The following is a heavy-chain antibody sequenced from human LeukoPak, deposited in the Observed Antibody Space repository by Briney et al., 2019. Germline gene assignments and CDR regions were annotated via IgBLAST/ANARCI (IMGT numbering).Heavy chain of an antibody. D-gene: IGHD4-17*01. V-gene: IGHV1-18*01. CDR1: GYSFSIYG. CDR3: ARCGAAVTTHFSH. CDR2: ISASDGTT. Sequence: AASVKVSCKASGYSFSIYGITWARQAPGQGLGYLGWISASDGTTNYAQKVQDRVTMTTDTSTSTAYLELRSLRSEDTAVYYCARCGAAVTTHFSHWGQGTLVTVSS. J-gene: IGHJ4*02.